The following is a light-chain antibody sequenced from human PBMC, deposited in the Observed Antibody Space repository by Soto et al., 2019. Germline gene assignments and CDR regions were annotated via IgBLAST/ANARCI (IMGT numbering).Light chain of an antibody. CDR3: QQYNSYSGT. Sequence: DIQMTHSLSTLSASVGARVTITCRASKRLSSWLAWYQQKPGKAPKLLIYDASSLESGVPSRFSGSGSGTEFTLTISSLQPDDFATYYCQQYNSYSGTFGQGTKVEIK. CDR1: KRLSSW. J-gene: IGKJ1*01. V-gene: IGKV1-5*01. CDR2: DAS.